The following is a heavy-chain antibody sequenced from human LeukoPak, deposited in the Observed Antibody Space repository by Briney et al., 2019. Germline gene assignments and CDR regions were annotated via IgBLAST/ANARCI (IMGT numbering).Heavy chain of an antibody. CDR1: GGSVSSGSYY. J-gene: IGHJ4*02. CDR2: IYYSGST. D-gene: IGHD3-9*01. CDR3: ARSYYDILTGSGMTYYFDY. V-gene: IGHV4-61*01. Sequence: SGTLSLTCTVSGGSVSSGSYYWSWIRQPPGKGLEWIGYIYYSGSTNYNPSLKSRVTISVDTSKNQFSLKLSSVTAADTAVYYCARSYYDILTGSGMTYYFDYWGQGTLVTVSS.